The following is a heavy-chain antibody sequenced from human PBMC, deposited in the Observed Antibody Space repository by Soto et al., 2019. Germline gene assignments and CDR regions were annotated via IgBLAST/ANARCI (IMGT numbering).Heavy chain of an antibody. CDR1: GFTFRSYN. D-gene: IGHD3-10*01. V-gene: IGHV3-13*01. Sequence: PGVSLRLSCITSGFTFRSYNMHLVRQATGKGLEWVSAIGTAGDTYYPGSVKGRFTISRENAKNSLYLQMNSLRAGDTAVYYCARFGEQLSSGYYGMDVWGQGT. CDR3: ARFGEQLSSGYYGMDV. J-gene: IGHJ6*02. CDR2: IGTAGDT.